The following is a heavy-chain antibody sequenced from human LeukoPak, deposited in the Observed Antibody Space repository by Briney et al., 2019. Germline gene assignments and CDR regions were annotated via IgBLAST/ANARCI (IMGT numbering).Heavy chain of an antibody. CDR2: ISISSSYI. D-gene: IGHD2-21*02. V-gene: IGHV3-21*01. CDR1: GFTFRSYS. Sequence: GGSLGLSCAASGFTFRSYSMNWVRQAPGKGLEWVSSISISSSYIYYADSVKGRFTISRDNAKNSLYLQMNSLRAEDTAVYFCARSDYCGGDCYSSLSNYWGQGTLVTVSS. CDR3: ARSDYCGGDCYSSLSNY. J-gene: IGHJ4*02.